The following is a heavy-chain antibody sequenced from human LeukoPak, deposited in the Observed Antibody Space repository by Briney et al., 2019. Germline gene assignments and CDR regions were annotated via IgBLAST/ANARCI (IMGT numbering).Heavy chain of an antibody. Sequence: PGGSLRLSCAASGFPFSSYWMSWVRQAPGKGLEWVANIKQDGSEKYYVDSVKGRFTISRDNAKNSLYLQMISLRAEDTAVYYCARVGGRYSPLGYWGQGTLVTVSS. CDR1: GFPFSSYW. J-gene: IGHJ4*02. CDR2: IKQDGSEK. D-gene: IGHD3-16*02. CDR3: ARVGGRYSPLGY. V-gene: IGHV3-7*01.